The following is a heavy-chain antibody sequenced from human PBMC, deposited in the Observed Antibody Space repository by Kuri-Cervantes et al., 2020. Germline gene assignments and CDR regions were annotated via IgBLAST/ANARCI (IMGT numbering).Heavy chain of an antibody. CDR1: GYTFTSYD. CDR2: MNPNSGNT. Sequence: ASVKVSCKASGYTFTSYDINWVRQATGQGLEWMGWMNPNSGNTGYAQKFQGRVTMTRNTSISTAYIELSSLRSEDTAVYYCARGSPSGSYLFYYYYGMDVWGQGTTVTVSS. D-gene: IGHD1-26*01. J-gene: IGHJ6*02. V-gene: IGHV1-8*01. CDR3: ARGSPSGSYLFYYYYGMDV.